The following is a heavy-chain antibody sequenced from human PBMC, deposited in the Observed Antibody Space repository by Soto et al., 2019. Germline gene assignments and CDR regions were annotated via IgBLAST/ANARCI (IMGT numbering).Heavy chain of an antibody. CDR1: GYTFTSYA. Sequence: ASVKVSCKASGYTFTSYAIHWVRQAPGQRLEWMGWINAGNGNTKYSQKFQGRVTITRDTSASTAYMELSSLRSEDTAVYYCARDSYSSSTFDYWGQGTLVTVSS. J-gene: IGHJ4*02. CDR3: ARDSYSSSTFDY. D-gene: IGHD6-6*01. V-gene: IGHV1-3*01. CDR2: INAGNGNT.